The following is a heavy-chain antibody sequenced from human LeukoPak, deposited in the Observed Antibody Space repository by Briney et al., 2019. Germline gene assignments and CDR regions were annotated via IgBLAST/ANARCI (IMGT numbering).Heavy chain of an antibody. Sequence: SETLSLTCTVSGGSINSNNYYWGWIRQPPGKGLEWIGSIYSSGSAYYNPSLKSRVTISVDTSKNQFSLRLNSVTAADTAVYYCARSRAFNSGAFDPWGQGSLVTVSS. D-gene: IGHD1-26*01. V-gene: IGHV4-39*07. CDR3: ARSRAFNSGAFDP. J-gene: IGHJ5*02. CDR1: GGSINSNNYY. CDR2: IYSSGSA.